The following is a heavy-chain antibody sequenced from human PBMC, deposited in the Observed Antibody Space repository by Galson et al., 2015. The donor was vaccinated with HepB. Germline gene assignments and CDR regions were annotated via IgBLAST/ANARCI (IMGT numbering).Heavy chain of an antibody. D-gene: IGHD3-3*01. Sequence: SLRLSCADSTFTLRNYWMSWVRQAPGKGLEWVANINQDGSETYYVDSVKGRFTISRDNAKNSVYLQMNSLRGEDAAVYYCAKNYDFWSGYSKRTHYYYMDVWGKGTTVAISS. CDR2: INQDGSET. J-gene: IGHJ6*03. CDR1: TFTLRNYW. CDR3: AKNYDFWSGYSKRTHYYYMDV. V-gene: IGHV3-7*03.